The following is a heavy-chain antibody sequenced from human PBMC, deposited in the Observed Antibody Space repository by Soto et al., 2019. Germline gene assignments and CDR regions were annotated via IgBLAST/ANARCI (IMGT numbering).Heavy chain of an antibody. CDR2: NYYSGIT. Sequence: QVQLQESGPGLVKPSQTLSLTCTVSGGSISSGGYYWTWIRQHPGKGLEWIGYNYYSGITYYNPSRTRRFTITLDTSKNQVSLRHCSATAADTAVYYCARGSSIAGRYYGMDVWGQGTTGTV. D-gene: IGHD6-6*01. V-gene: IGHV4-31*03. J-gene: IGHJ6*02. CDR1: GGSISSGGYY. CDR3: ARGSSIAGRYYGMDV.